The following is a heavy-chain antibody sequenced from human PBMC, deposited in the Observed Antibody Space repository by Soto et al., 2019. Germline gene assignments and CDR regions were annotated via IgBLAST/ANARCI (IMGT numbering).Heavy chain of an antibody. CDR3: ARGLRNYYGTDV. Sequence: EVQLVESGGGLVQPGGSLRLSCAASGFTFSSYWMHWVRQAPGKGLVWVSRINTDGSSISYADSVKGRFTISRDNAKNTLYLQMNSLRAEDTAVYYCARGLRNYYGTDVWGQGTTVTVSS. V-gene: IGHV3-74*01. CDR1: GFTFSSYW. CDR2: INTDGSSI. J-gene: IGHJ6*02.